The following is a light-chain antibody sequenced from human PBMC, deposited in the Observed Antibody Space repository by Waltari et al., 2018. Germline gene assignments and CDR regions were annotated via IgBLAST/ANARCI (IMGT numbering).Light chain of an antibody. CDR2: LGS. CDR3: MQALQTPRT. CDR1: QSLLHSKGYNY. Sequence: EIVMTQSPLSLPVTPGEPASISCRSSQSLLHSKGYNYLYWYLQKPGQSPHLLIYLGSNRASGVPDRFSGSGSGTDFTLKISRVEAEDVGVYYCMQALQTPRTFGQGTKVEIK. V-gene: IGKV2-28*01. J-gene: IGKJ1*01.